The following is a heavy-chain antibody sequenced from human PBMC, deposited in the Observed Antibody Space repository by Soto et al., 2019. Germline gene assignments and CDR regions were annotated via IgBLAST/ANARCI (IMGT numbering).Heavy chain of an antibody. V-gene: IGHV4-34*01. J-gene: IGHJ6*02. CDR2: INHSGST. CDR1: GGSFSGYY. Sequence: SETLSLTCAVYGGSFSGYYWSWIRQPPGKGLEWIGEINHSGSTNYNPSLKSRVTISVDTSKNQFSLKLSSVTAADTAVYYCARDRGYSEGYYYYGMDVWGQGTTVTVSS. CDR3: ARDRGYSEGYYYYGMDV. D-gene: IGHD5-18*01.